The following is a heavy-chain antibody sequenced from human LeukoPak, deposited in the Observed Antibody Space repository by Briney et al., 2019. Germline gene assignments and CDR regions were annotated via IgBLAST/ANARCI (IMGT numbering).Heavy chain of an antibody. CDR3: AKDRPNFHENSGHYYRRDGDS. J-gene: IGHJ5*01. CDR2: ISSSGIT. V-gene: IGHV3-23*01. D-gene: IGHD3-22*01. Sequence: GGSLRLSCAASGFTFDDYGMSWVRQAPGKGLEWVSAISSSGITYYADSVKGRFTVSRDNSKNVLYLRMNSLTAEDTAIYYCAKDRPNFHENSGHYYRRDGDSWGQGTLVTVSS. CDR1: GFTFDDYG.